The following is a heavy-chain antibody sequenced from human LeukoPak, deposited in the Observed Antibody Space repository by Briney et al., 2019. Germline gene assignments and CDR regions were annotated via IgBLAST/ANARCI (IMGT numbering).Heavy chain of an antibody. CDR1: GGSISSGSYY. CDR3: ARHGLIREFDY. Sequence: PSQTLSLTCTVSGGSISSGSYYWSWVRQPAGKGLEWIGRIYTSGSTNYNPSLKSRVTISVDTSKNQFSLKLSSMTAADTAVYYCARHGLIREFDYWGQGTLVTVSS. V-gene: IGHV4-61*02. J-gene: IGHJ4*02. CDR2: IYTSGST. D-gene: IGHD1-26*01.